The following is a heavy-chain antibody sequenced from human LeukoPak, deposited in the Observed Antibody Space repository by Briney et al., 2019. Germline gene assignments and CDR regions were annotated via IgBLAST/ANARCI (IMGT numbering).Heavy chain of an antibody. Sequence: PGGSLRLSCAASGFTVSSNYMSWVRQAPGKGLEWVSVIYSGGSTYYADSVKGRFTISRDNSKNTLYLQMNSLRAEDTAVYYCLACYRSIPCYWGQGTLVTVSS. CDR3: LACYRSIPCY. CDR2: IYSGGST. J-gene: IGHJ4*02. D-gene: IGHD2-2*01. V-gene: IGHV3-66*01. CDR1: GFTVSSNY.